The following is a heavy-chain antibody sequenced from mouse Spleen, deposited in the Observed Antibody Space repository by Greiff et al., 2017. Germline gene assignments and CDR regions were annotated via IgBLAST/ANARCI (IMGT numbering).Heavy chain of an antibody. CDR3: ARSRYGSSPVYFDY. Sequence: VQLQQSGAELVRPGVSVKISCKGSGYTFTDYAMHWVKQSHAKSLEWIGVISTYYGDASYNQKFKGKATMTVDKSSSTAYMELARLTSEDSAIYYCARSRYGSSPVYFDYWGQGTTLTVSS. J-gene: IGHJ2*01. CDR1: GYTFTDYA. CDR2: ISTYYGDA. D-gene: IGHD1-1*01. V-gene: IGHV1S137*01.